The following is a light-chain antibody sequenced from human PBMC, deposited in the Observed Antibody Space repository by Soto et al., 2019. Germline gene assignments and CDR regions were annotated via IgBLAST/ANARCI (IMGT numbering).Light chain of an antibody. Sequence: QSALTQPASVSGSPGQSITISCTGTSSDVGDYNYVSWYQQHPGKAPKLIIYGVSNRPSGISNRFSGYKSGNTASLTISGLQAEDEADYYSNSYTSTNTLVFGGGTKVTVL. V-gene: IGLV2-14*01. CDR3: NSYTSTNTLV. CDR2: GVS. J-gene: IGLJ2*01. CDR1: SSDVGDYNY.